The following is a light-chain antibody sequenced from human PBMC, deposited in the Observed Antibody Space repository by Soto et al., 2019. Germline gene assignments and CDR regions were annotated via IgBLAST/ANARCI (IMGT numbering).Light chain of an antibody. V-gene: IGKV3-15*01. CDR1: QSVSSN. CDR3: QQYSNWPLT. CDR2: GAS. Sequence: EIVVTQSPATLSVSSGERATLSCRASQSVSSNLAWYQQKPGQAPRLLIYGASTRATGVPARFSGSGSGTEFTLTISSLQSADFAVYYCQQYSNWPLTFGGGTKVEI. J-gene: IGKJ4*01.